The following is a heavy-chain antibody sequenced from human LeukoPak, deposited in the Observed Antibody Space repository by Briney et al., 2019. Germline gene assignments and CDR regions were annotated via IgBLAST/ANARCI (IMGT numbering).Heavy chain of an antibody. J-gene: IGHJ6*02. Sequence: GGSLRLSCAASGFTFSTYGMHWVRQAPGKGLEWVAVIWSDGSSKHYADSVKGRFTISRDNSKNTLYLQMSSLRAEDTALYYCARGQPPSYYDMDVWGQGTTVTVSS. CDR2: IWSDGSSK. CDR3: ARGQPPSYYDMDV. CDR1: GFTFSTYG. V-gene: IGHV3-33*01. D-gene: IGHD6-13*01.